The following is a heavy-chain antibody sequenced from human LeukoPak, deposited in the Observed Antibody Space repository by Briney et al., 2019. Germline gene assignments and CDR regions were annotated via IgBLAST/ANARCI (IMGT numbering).Heavy chain of an antibody. V-gene: IGHV4-38-2*01. CDR1: SYSINNGYL. CDR3: ATLVSTRYYFDY. CDR2: VSRSGSA. Sequence: PSETLSLTCAVSSYSINNGYLWAWIRQPLGKGLEWIGSVSRSGSAYYNPSLNSRVTISVDTSKNQFSLRLTSVTAADTAVYFCATLVSTRYYFDYWGQGTLVTVSS. D-gene: IGHD5/OR15-5a*01. J-gene: IGHJ4*02.